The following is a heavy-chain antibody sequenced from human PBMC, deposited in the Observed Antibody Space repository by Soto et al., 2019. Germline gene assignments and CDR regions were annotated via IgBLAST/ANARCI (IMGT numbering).Heavy chain of an antibody. CDR2: INPNSGGT. J-gene: IGHJ3*02. D-gene: IGHD6-19*01. CDR3: ARALPSDSSGWSGRAFDI. V-gene: IGHV1-2*04. CDR1: GYTFTGYY. Sequence: ASVKVSCKASGYTFTGYYMHWVRQALGQGLEWMGWINPNSGGTNYAQKFQGWVTMTRDTSISTAYMELSRLRSDDTAVYYCARALPSDSSGWSGRAFDIWGQGTMVTVSS.